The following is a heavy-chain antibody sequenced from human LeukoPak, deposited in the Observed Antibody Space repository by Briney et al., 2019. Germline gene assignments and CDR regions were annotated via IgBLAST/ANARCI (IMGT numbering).Heavy chain of an antibody. CDR2: ISGSGGST. Sequence: GGSLRLSYAASGFTFSSYAMSWVRQAPGKGLEWVSAISGSGGSTYYADSVKGRFTISRDNSKNTLYLQMNSLRAEDTAVYYCAKVVYDSSGYYYYYYYYGMDVWGQGTTVTVSS. CDR3: AKVVYDSSGYYYYYYYYGMDV. V-gene: IGHV3-23*01. J-gene: IGHJ6*02. CDR1: GFTFSSYA. D-gene: IGHD3-22*01.